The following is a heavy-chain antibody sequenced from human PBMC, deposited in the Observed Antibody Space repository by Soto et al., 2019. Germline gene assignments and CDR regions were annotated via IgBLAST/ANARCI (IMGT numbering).Heavy chain of an antibody. D-gene: IGHD2-21*02. CDR3: ATGPFCCGYCYFGV. V-gene: IGHV4-4*07. CDR2: IYSSGAT. Sequence: QVLLQEPGPRLVKPSETLSLTCTASGGSFRSFYLSWVRQPAGEGLEWIGLIYSSGATDYNPSLGSLVTISVDTSTDQVSLRLASVTAGDTAVYFCATGPFCCGYCYFGVWGQGTQVTVSS. J-gene: IGHJ4*02. CDR1: GGSFRSFY.